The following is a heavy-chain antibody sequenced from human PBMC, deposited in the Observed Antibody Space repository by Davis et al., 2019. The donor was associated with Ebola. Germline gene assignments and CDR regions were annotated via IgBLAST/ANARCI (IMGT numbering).Heavy chain of an antibody. Sequence: PSETLSLTCAVYGGSFSSYYWSWIHQPPGKGLEWIGYIYYSGSTYYNPSLKSRVTISVDTSKNQFSLKLSSVTAADTAVYYCARGGGRVVVPAAPLDGMDVWGQGTTVTVSS. D-gene: IGHD2-2*01. CDR1: GGSFSSYY. CDR3: ARGGGRVVVPAAPLDGMDV. V-gene: IGHV4-34*01. CDR2: IYYSGST. J-gene: IGHJ6*02.